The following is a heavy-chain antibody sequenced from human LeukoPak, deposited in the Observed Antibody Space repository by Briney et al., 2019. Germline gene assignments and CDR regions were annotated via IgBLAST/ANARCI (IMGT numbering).Heavy chain of an antibody. CDR2: IYYSGST. V-gene: IGHV4-39*07. D-gene: IGHD3-22*01. J-gene: IGHJ4*02. CDR3: ARSDSSGPNTPWDY. Sequence: SETLSLTCTVSGGSISSSSYYWGWIRQPPGKGLEWIGSIYYSGSTYYNPSLKSRVTISVDTSKNQFSLKLSSVTAADTAVYYCARSDSSGPNTPWDYWGQGTLVTVSS. CDR1: GGSISSSSYY.